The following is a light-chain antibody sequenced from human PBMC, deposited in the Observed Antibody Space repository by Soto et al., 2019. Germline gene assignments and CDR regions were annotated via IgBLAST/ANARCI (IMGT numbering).Light chain of an antibody. J-gene: IGLJ1*01. CDR1: VRDVGTFGP. V-gene: IGLV2-23*01. CDR2: EGN. Sequence: QSALTQPASVSGSPGQSITISCTGSVRDVGTFGPVSWYQQHPGLVPKLIIYEGNRRPSGGSGRLSGSKSGNTASLTISGVQSEDEADYYCCSYVGARTYVFGSGTKVTVL. CDR3: CSYVGARTYV.